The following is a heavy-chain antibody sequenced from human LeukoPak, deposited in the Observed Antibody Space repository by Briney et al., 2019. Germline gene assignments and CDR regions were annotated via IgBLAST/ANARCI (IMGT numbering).Heavy chain of an antibody. CDR3: ARYNGAVYGDSRAFDI. J-gene: IGHJ3*02. V-gene: IGHV3-48*03. CDR1: GFTFSSYE. CDR2: ISSCWSTI. D-gene: IGHD4-17*01. Sequence: GGTLRLSCAVSGFTFSSYEMNWVRNPPGKGLELESYISSCWSTIYYADSAKKRLTISRDDAKNSLYLQMNGLRANDTAVYYCARYNGAVYGDSRAFDIWGQGTMVTVSS.